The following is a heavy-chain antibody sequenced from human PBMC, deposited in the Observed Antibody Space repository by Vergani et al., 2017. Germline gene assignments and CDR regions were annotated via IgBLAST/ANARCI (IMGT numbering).Heavy chain of an antibody. J-gene: IGHJ6*02. D-gene: IGHD2-2*02. CDR2: IKQDGSEK. CDR1: GFTFSSYW. CDR3: ARGGSCISTSCYITGGRYSYYYGMDV. Sequence: EVQLVESGGGLVQPGGSLRLSCAASGFTFSSYWMSWVRQAPGKGLEWVANIKQDGSEKYYVDSVKGRFTISRDNAKNSLYLQMNSLRAEDTAVYYCARGGSCISTSCYITGGRYSYYYGMDVWGQGTTVTVSS. V-gene: IGHV3-7*01.